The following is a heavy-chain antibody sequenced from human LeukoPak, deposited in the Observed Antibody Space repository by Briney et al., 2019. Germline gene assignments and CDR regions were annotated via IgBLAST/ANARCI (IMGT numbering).Heavy chain of an antibody. CDR3: AREVVVAATGNWFDP. D-gene: IGHD2-15*01. V-gene: IGHV4-59*01. Sequence: SETLSLTCTVSGGSISSYYWSWIRQPPGKGLEWIGYIYYSGSTNYNPSLKSRVTISVDTSKNQFSLKLSSVTAADTAVYYCAREVVVAATGNWFDPWGQGTLVTV. J-gene: IGHJ5*02. CDR2: IYYSGST. CDR1: GGSISSYY.